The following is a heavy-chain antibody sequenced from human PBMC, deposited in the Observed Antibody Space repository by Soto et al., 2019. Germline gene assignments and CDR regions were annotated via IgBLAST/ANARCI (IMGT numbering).Heavy chain of an antibody. V-gene: IGHV4-31*03. CDR1: GGSISSGGYY. CDR3: ARAPGQYNVLTGYYFDY. CDR2: IYYSGST. D-gene: IGHD3-9*01. Sequence: QVQLQESGPGLVKPSQTLSLTCTVSGGSISSGGYYWSWIRQHPGKGLEWIGYIYYSGSTYYNPSLKRRVTISVDTSKNQFSLKLSSVTAADTAVYYCARAPGQYNVLTGYYFDYWGQGTLVTVSS. J-gene: IGHJ4*02.